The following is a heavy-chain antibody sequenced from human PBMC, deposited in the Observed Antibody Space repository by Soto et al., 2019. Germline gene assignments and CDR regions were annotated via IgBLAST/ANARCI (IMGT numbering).Heavy chain of an antibody. D-gene: IGHD6-19*01. CDR2: ISYDGSNK. Sequence: GGSLRLSCAASGFTFSSYAMHWVRQAPGKGLEWVAVISYDGSNKYYADSVKGRFTISRDNSKNTLYLQMNSLRAEDKAVYYCARISGWYEDYWGQGTLVTVSS. J-gene: IGHJ4*02. CDR1: GFTFSSYA. V-gene: IGHV3-30-3*01. CDR3: ARISGWYEDY.